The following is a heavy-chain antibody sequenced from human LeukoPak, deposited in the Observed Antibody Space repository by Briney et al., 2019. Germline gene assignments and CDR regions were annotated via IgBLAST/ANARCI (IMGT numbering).Heavy chain of an antibody. CDR1: GGSFSGYY. CDR2: VNHSGSI. D-gene: IGHD3-22*01. J-gene: IGHJ4*01. CDR3: ARLRNYYDSSGYYAIDY. V-gene: IGHV4-34*01. Sequence: PSETLSLTCAVYGGSFSGYYWSWIRQPPGKGLEWIGEVNHSGSITYNPSLKSRVTISVDTSKNQFSLKLSSVTAADTAVYYCARLRNYYDSSGYYAIDYWGQGTLVTVSS.